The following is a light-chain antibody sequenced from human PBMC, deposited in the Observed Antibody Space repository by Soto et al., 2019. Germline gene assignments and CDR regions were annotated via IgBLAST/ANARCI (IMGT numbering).Light chain of an antibody. CDR1: QSVSSN. V-gene: IGKV3-15*01. CDR2: GAF. J-gene: IGKJ1*01. CDR3: QHYNNWPRT. Sequence: EIVMTQSPVTLSVSPGERATLSCRASQSVSSNLAWYQQKPGRGPRLLIYGAFTRATGIPARFSGSGSGTEFTLTISSLQSEDFAVYYCQHYNNWPRTFGQGTKVDIK.